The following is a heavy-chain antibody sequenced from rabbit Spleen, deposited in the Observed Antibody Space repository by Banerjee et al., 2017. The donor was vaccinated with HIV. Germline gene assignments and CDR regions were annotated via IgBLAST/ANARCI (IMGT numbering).Heavy chain of an antibody. CDR1: GFSFSSGYY. D-gene: IGHD4-2*01. V-gene: IGHV1S45*01. CDR2: IAIGSVRT. J-gene: IGHJ4*01. CDR3: ARDAAGREDFNL. Sequence: QEHLEESGGDLVKPGASLTLTCTASGFSFSSGYYMCWVRQAPGKGLEWIGCIAIGSVRTYYASWAKGRFTISRTSSTTVTLQMTSLTAADTATYFCARDAAGREDFNLWGPGTLVTVS.